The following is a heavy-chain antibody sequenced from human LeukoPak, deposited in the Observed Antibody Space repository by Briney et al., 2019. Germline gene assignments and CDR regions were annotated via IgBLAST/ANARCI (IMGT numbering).Heavy chain of an antibody. Sequence: SETLSLTCTVSGGFITAYYWSRIRQPPGKGLEWIGYVYYSGSTEYNPSLKSRVTISVDTSKNQFSLKLSSVTAADTAVYYCARDDSSGYYVDYWGQGTLVTVSS. CDR2: VYYSGST. J-gene: IGHJ4*02. CDR3: ARDDSSGYYVDY. CDR1: GGFITAYY. V-gene: IGHV4-59*08. D-gene: IGHD3-22*01.